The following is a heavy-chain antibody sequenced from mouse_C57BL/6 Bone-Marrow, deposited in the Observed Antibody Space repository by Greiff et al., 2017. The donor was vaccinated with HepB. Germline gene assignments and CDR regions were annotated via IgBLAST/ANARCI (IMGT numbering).Heavy chain of an antibody. D-gene: IGHD2-12*01. J-gene: IGHJ3*01. CDR1: GYTFTSYW. Sequence: QVQLQQPGAELVKPGASVKMSCKASGYTFTSYWITWVKQRTGQGLEWIGEIYPRSGNTYYNEKFKGKATLTADKSSSTAYMELRSLTSEDSAVYFCAKLLPWFAYWGQGTLVTVSA. V-gene: IGHV1-81*01. CDR2: IYPRSGNT. CDR3: AKLLPWFAY.